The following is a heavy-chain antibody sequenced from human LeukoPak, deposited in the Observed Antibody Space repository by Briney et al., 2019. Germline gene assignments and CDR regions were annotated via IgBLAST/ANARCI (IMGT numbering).Heavy chain of an antibody. J-gene: IGHJ5*02. D-gene: IGHD1-26*01. CDR2: IYSGGST. CDR3: ARRGSTRSYGYWFDP. Sequence: GGSLRLSCAASGFTVSSNYMSWVRQAPGKGLEWVSVIYSGGSTYYADSVKGRFTISRDNSKNPLYLQMNSLRAEDTAVYYCARRGSTRSYGYWFDPWGQGTLVTVSS. CDR1: GFTVSSNY. V-gene: IGHV3-53*01.